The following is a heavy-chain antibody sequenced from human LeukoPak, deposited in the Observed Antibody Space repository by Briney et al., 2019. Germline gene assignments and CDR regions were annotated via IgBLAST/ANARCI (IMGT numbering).Heavy chain of an antibody. D-gene: IGHD1-14*01. CDR1: GISLSGYG. CDR2: LYSDGNP. J-gene: IGHJ4*02. V-gene: IGHV3-66*01. Sequence: PGRSLRLSCVGSGISLSGYGMHWVRQAPGKGLEWVSILYSDGNPYYADSMKGKFTISRDNPTNTLFLQMNSLRVEDTALYYCATSSRPNLGDYWGQGTLVTVSS. CDR3: ATSSRPNLGDY.